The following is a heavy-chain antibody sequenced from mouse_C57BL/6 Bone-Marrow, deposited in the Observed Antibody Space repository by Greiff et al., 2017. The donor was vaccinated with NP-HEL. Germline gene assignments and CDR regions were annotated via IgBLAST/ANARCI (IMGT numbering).Heavy chain of an antibody. CDR2: ISYDGSN. CDR3: ARSGYFPFAY. CDR1: GYSITSGYY. Sequence: EVKLQESGPGLVKPSQSLSLTCSVTGYSITSGYYWNWIRQFPGNKLEWMGYISYDGSNNYNPSLKNRISITRDTSKNQFFLKLNSVTTEDTATYYCARSGYFPFAYWGQGTLVTVSA. J-gene: IGHJ3*01. D-gene: IGHD2-3*01. V-gene: IGHV3-6*01.